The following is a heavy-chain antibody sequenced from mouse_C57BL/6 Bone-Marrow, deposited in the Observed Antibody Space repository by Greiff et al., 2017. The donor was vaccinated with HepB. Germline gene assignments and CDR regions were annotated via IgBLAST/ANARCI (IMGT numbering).Heavy chain of an antibody. CDR3: TTSDYGSSYRYAMDY. V-gene: IGHV14-4*01. CDR1: GFNIKDDY. J-gene: IGHJ4*01. Sequence: EVQLVESGAELVRPGASVKLSCTASGFNIKDDYMHWVKQRPEQGLEWIGWIDPENGDTEYASKFQGKATITADTSSNTAYLQLSSLTSEDTAVYYCTTSDYGSSYRYAMDYWGQGTSVTVSS. D-gene: IGHD1-1*01. CDR2: IDPENGDT.